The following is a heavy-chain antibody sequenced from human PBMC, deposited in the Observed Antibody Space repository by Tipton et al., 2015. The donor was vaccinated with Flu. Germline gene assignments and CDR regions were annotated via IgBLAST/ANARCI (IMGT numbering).Heavy chain of an antibody. J-gene: IGHJ2*01. D-gene: IGHD3-16*01. CDR1: GGSISSGDYY. CDR2: INYSGST. CDR3: ARSAWGTGDWHLDL. V-gene: IGHV4-30-4*01. Sequence: TLSLTCTVSGGSISSGDYYWSWIRQPPGKGLEWIGTINYSGSTYYNPSLKSRVIISVDTSKNQFSLELDSVTAADTAVYYCARSAWGTGDWHLDLWGRGILVTVSS.